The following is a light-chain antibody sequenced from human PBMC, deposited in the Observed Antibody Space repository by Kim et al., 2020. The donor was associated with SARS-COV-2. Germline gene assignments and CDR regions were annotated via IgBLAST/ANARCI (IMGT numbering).Light chain of an antibody. V-gene: IGLV3-21*04. Sequence: SYELTQPPSVSVAPGKTARITCGGNNIGSKSVHWYQQKPGQAPVLVISYDSDRPSGIPERFSGSNSGNTATLTISRVEAGAEADYYCQVWDSSSDQGVFG. CDR1: NIGSKS. CDR3: QVWDSSSDQGV. CDR2: YDS. J-gene: IGLJ2*01.